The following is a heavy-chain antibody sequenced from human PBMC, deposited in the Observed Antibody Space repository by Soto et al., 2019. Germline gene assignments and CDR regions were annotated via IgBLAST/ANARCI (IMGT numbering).Heavy chain of an antibody. V-gene: IGHV1-69*13. J-gene: IGHJ4*02. CDR1: GGTFSSYA. CDR3: AREAYCGGDCSHYFDY. CDR2: IIPIFGTA. Sequence: SVKVSCKASGGTFSSYAISWVRQAPGQGLEWMGGIIPIFGTANYAQKFQGRVTITADESTSTAYMEMSSLRSEDTAVYYCAREAYCGGDCSHYFDYWGQGTLVTVSS. D-gene: IGHD2-21*02.